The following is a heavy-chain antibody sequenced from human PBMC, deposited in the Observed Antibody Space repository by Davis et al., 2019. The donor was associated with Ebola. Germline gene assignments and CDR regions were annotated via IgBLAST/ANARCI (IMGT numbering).Heavy chain of an antibody. V-gene: IGHV4-59*01. J-gene: IGHJ4*02. Sequence: MPSETLSLTCSVSGGSIRGYHWSWSRQSPGKGLEWIGYIYDSGFTNYNPSLKNRVTLSLDTSKSQFSLNLNSVTAADSAVYYCARGGKTSGWYYYFDYWGQGSLVTVSS. D-gene: IGHD6-19*01. CDR2: IYDSGFT. CDR1: GGSIRGYH. CDR3: ARGGKTSGWYYYFDY.